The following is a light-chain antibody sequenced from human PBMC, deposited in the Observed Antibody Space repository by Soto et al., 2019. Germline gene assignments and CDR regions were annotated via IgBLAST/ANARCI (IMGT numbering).Light chain of an antibody. CDR2: AAS. V-gene: IGKV1-39*01. CDR1: QSIGGF. J-gene: IGKJ1*01. Sequence: DIQMTQSPSSLSVSVGDRVTITCRASQSIGGFLNWYQQKLGKAPKLLIYAASSLQSGVPSRFSGSGSGTDFTLTISSLQPADFATYFCQQSYDPPPTFGQGTKVEIK. CDR3: QQSYDPPPT.